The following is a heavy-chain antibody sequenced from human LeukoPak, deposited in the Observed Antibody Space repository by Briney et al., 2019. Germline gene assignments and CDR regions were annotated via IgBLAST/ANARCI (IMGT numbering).Heavy chain of an antibody. V-gene: IGHV3-48*04. D-gene: IGHD6-13*01. CDR3: ARVSIAAAEDY. J-gene: IGHJ4*02. CDR2: ISSSSSTI. CDR1: GFTFSSYA. Sequence: GGSLRLSCAASGFTFSSYATSWVRQAPGKGLEWVSYISSSSSTIYYADSVRGRFTISRDNAKNSLYLQMNSLRAEDTAVYYCARVSIAAAEDYWGQGTLVTVSS.